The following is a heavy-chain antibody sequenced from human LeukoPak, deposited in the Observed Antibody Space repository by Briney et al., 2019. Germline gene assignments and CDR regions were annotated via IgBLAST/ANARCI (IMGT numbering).Heavy chain of an antibody. V-gene: IGHV3-30-3*01. CDR3: ARDPRLREFES. CDR1: GFTFSTSS. D-gene: IGHD2-21*02. J-gene: IGHJ1*01. CDR2: ISSDGNNK. Sequence: GGSLRLSCAASGFTFSTSSMHWVRQTPGKGLDWVALISSDGNNKYYANSVKGRFTISRDNSKNTLSLQMNSLRDDDTAVYYCARDPRLREFESWGQGTLVTVSS.